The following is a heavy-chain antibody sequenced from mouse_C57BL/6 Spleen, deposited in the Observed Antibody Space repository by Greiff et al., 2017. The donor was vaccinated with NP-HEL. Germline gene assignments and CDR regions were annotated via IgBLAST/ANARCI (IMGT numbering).Heavy chain of an antibody. CDR3: ARTAQAHDY. CDR2: ISGGGGNT. Sequence: EVKLVESGGGLVKPGGSLKLSCAASGFTFSSYTMSWVRQTPEQRLEWVATISGGGGNTYYPDSVKGRFTISRDNAKNTLYLQMSSLRSEDTALYYCARTAQAHDYWGQGTTLTVSS. D-gene: IGHD3-2*02. V-gene: IGHV5-9*01. J-gene: IGHJ2*01. CDR1: GFTFSSYT.